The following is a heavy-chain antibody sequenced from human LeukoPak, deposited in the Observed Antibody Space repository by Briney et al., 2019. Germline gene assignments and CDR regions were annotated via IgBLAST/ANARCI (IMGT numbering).Heavy chain of an antibody. D-gene: IGHD7-27*01. CDR1: GGTFSSYA. J-gene: IGHJ4*02. CDR2: IIPIFGTA. CDR3: ARGLTGDPDFDY. Sequence: GSSVKVSCTASGGTFSSYAISWVRQAPGQGLEWMGGIIPIFGTANYAQKFQGRVTITADESPSTAYMELSSLRSEDTAVYYCARGLTGDPDFDYWGQGTLVTVSS. V-gene: IGHV1-69*01.